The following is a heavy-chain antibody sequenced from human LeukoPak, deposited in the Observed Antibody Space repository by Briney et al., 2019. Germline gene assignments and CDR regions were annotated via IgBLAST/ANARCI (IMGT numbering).Heavy chain of an antibody. Sequence: SETLSLTCTVSGGSISSYYWSWIRQPPGKGLEWIGYIYYSGSTNYNPSLKSRVTISVDTSKNQFSLKLSSVTAADTAVYYCARRVTWDDYYFDYWGQGTLVTVSS. V-gene: IGHV4-59*08. CDR2: IYYSGST. CDR3: ARRVTWDDYYFDY. CDR1: GGSISSYY. D-gene: IGHD3-16*01. J-gene: IGHJ4*02.